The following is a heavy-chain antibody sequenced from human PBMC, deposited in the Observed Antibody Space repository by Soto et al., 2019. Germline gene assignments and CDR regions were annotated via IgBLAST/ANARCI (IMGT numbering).Heavy chain of an antibody. J-gene: IGHJ4*02. Sequence: QVQLVESGGGVVQPGRYLRLSCAASGFTFSSYGMHWVRQAPGKGLEWVEVISYDGSNKYYADSVKGRFTISRDNYKNTLYLQRNNLRADDTAVYYCAKVLKRTTRRYCSSTSCYQCIDYCGQGTLVTLS. D-gene: IGHD2-2*01. V-gene: IGHV3-30*18. CDR2: ISYDGSNK. CDR3: AKVLKRTTRRYCSSTSCYQCIDY. CDR1: GFTFSSYG.